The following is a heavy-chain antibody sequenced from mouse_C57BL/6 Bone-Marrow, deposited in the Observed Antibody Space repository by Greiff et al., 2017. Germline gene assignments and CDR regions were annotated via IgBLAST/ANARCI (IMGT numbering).Heavy chain of an antibody. V-gene: IGHV5-4*01. CDR2: ISDGGSYT. Sequence: EVKLVESGGGLVKPGGSLKLSCAASGFTFSSYAMSWVRQTPEKRLEWVATISDGGSYTYYPDNVKGRFTISRDNAKNNLYLQMSHLKSEDTAMYYCAREPLCYGDADYWGQGTTLTVSS. J-gene: IGHJ2*01. D-gene: IGHD2-13*01. CDR3: AREPLCYGDADY. CDR1: GFTFSSYA.